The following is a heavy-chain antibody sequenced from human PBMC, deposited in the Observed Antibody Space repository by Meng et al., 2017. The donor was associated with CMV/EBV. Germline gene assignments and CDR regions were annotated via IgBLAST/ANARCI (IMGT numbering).Heavy chain of an antibody. D-gene: IGHD2-15*01. CDR1: GGSISSSSYY. CDR2: IYYSGST. Sequence: GSLRLSCTVSGGSISSSSYYWGWIRQPPGKGLEWFGRIYYSGSTYYNPSLKSRVTISVDTSKNQCPLKLSSVTAADTAVYYCARGNGCSGGSCYGAGGFDIWGQGTMVTVSS. J-gene: IGHJ3*02. CDR3: ARGNGCSGGSCYGAGGFDI. V-gene: IGHV4-39*06.